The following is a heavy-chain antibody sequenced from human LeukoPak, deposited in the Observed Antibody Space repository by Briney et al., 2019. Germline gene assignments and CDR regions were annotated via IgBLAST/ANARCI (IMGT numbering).Heavy chain of an antibody. CDR1: GFTFSSYA. Sequence: GGSLRLSCAASGFTFSSYAMSWVRQAPGKGLEWVSAISGSGGSTYYADSVKGRFTISRDNSKNTLYLQMNSLRAEDTAVYYCATLGDFWSALSRYFDYWGQGTLVTVSS. V-gene: IGHV3-23*01. J-gene: IGHJ4*02. D-gene: IGHD3-3*01. CDR3: ATLGDFWSALSRYFDY. CDR2: ISGSGGST.